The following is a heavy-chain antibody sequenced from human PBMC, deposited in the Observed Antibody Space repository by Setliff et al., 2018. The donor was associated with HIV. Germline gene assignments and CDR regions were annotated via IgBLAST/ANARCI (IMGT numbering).Heavy chain of an antibody. J-gene: IGHJ4*02. V-gene: IGHV4-31*02. D-gene: IGHD6-19*01. CDR3: ARSPRIGVAGEFEY. CDR2: IYYSGST. Sequence: SETLSLTCTVSGASISSGGYYWSWIRQHPGKGLEWIGYIYYSGSTYYNPSLKSRVTISVDTSKNQFSLKLSSVTAADTAVYYCARSPRIGVAGEFEYWGQGTLVTVSS. CDR1: GASISSGGYY.